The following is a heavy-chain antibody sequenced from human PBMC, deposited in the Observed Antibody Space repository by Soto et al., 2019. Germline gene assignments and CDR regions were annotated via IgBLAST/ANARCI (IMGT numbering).Heavy chain of an antibody. Sequence: ASVKVSCKASGYTFTSYGISWVRQAPGQGLEWMGWISAYNGNTNYAQKLQGRVTMTTDTSTSTAYMELRSLRSEDTAVYYCARELYYDILTGYYIADDAFDIWGQGTMVTVSS. CDR2: ISAYNGNT. V-gene: IGHV1-18*01. CDR3: ARELYYDILTGYYIADDAFDI. CDR1: GYTFTSYG. D-gene: IGHD3-9*01. J-gene: IGHJ3*02.